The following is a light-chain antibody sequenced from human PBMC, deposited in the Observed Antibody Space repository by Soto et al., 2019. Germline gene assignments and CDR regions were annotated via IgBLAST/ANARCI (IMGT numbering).Light chain of an antibody. J-gene: IGKJ1*01. CDR2: DAS. V-gene: IGKV1-5*01. CDR1: QSISSW. Sequence: DIQMTQSPSTLSASVGDRVTITRRARQSISSWLAWYKQEPGKAPKLLIYDASSLESGVPSRFSVIGSGTEFTLTIRSLKPDDFATDDCQQYNSHWTFGQWTKVDIK. CDR3: QQYNSHWT.